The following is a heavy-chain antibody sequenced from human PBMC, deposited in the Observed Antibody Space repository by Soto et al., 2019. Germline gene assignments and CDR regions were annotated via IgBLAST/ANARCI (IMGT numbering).Heavy chain of an antibody. CDR1: GFTFSNAW. J-gene: IGHJ6*03. D-gene: IGHD6-13*01. V-gene: IGHV3-15*01. CDR3: TTEGGAAAGTPMWSSYYYYMDV. CDR2: IKSKTDGGTT. Sequence: EVQLVESGGGLVKPGGSLRLSCAASGFTFSNAWMSWVRQAPGKGLEWVGRIKSKTDGGTTDYAAPVKGRFTISRDDSKNTLLLQKNSLKTEDAAVDYCTTEGGAAAGTPMWSSYYYYMDVWGKGTTVTVSS.